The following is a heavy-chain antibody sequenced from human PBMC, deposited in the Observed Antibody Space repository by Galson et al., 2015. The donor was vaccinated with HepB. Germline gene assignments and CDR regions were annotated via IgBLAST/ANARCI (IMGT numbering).Heavy chain of an antibody. D-gene: IGHD6-19*01. Sequence: LRLSCAASGFTFSSYGMHWVRQAPGKGLEWVAVISYDGSNKYYADSVKGRFTISRDNSKYTLYLQMNSLRAEDTAVYYCAKDLRYSSGWYFWYWGQGTLVTVSS. V-gene: IGHV3-30*18. CDR2: ISYDGSNK. J-gene: IGHJ4*02. CDR1: GFTFSSYG. CDR3: AKDLRYSSGWYFWY.